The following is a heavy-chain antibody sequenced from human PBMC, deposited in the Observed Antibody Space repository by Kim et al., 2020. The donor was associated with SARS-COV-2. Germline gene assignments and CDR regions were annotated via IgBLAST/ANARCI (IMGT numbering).Heavy chain of an antibody. D-gene: IGHD3-10*01. CDR3: ARATQTKLWFGELSADPIHI. CDR2: IYYSGST. CDR1: GGSVSSGSYY. J-gene: IGHJ4*02. V-gene: IGHV4-61*01. Sequence: SETLSLTCTVSGGSVSSGSYYWSWIRQPPGKGLEWIEYIYYSGSTNYNPSLKSRVTISVDTSKNQFSLKLSSVTAADTAVYYCARATQTKLWFGELSADPIHIWGQGTLVTVSS.